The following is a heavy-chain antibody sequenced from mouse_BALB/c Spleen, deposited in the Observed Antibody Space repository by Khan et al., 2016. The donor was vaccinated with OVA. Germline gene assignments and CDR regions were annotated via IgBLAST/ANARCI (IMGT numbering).Heavy chain of an antibody. D-gene: IGHD4-1*01. CDR3: ARSNWGYYAMDY. J-gene: IGHJ4*01. Sequence: QIQLVQSGPELKKPGETVKISCKASGYTFTNYGMNWVKQAPGKGLKWMGWINTYTGEPTYADDFKGRFAFSVETSASTAYLQINNLKNEDTATCFCARSNWGYYAMDYWGQGTSVTVSS. CDR2: INTYTGEP. V-gene: IGHV9-3-1*01. CDR1: GYTFTNYG.